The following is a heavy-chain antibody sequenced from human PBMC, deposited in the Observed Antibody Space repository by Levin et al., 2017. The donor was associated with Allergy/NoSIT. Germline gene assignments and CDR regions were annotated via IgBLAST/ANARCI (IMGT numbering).Heavy chain of an antibody. CDR1: GFTFSSYG. CDR2: ISYDGSNK. Sequence: PGGSLRLSCAASGFTFSSYGMHWVRQAPGKGLEWVAVISYDGSNKYYADSVKGRFTISRDNSKNTLYLQMNSLRAEDTAVYYCASSTSESWGAFDIWGQGTMVTVSS. V-gene: IGHV3-30*03. CDR3: ASSTSESWGAFDI. D-gene: IGHD2-2*01. J-gene: IGHJ3*02.